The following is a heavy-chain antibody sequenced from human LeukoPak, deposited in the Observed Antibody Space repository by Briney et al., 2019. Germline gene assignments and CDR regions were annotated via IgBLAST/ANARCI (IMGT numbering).Heavy chain of an antibody. D-gene: IGHD1-7*01. Sequence: ASVKVSCKASGYTFSGYYVHWVRQAPGQGLEWTGWINPNSGGTNYAQKFQGRVTMTRDTSISTAYMELRRLGSDDTAVYYCARGFAEEGTTTGAFDIWGHGTMVTVSS. CDR1: GYTFSGYY. V-gene: IGHV1-2*02. J-gene: IGHJ3*02. CDR3: ARGFAEEGTTTGAFDI. CDR2: INPNSGGT.